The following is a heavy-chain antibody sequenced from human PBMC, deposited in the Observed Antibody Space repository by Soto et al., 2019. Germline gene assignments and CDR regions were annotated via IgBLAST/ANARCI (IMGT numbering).Heavy chain of an antibody. CDR3: ARSHSAWLFVD. Sequence: QVQLQESGPGLVKPSQTLSLTCTVSGGSISSGGYYWSWIRQHPGKGLEWIGYIYYSGSTYYNPSLKSXXTXSXXTSKNQFSLKLSSVTAADTAVYYCARSHSAWLFVDWGQGTLVTVSS. J-gene: IGHJ4*02. D-gene: IGHD3-22*01. CDR1: GGSISSGGYY. CDR2: IYYSGST. V-gene: IGHV4-31*03.